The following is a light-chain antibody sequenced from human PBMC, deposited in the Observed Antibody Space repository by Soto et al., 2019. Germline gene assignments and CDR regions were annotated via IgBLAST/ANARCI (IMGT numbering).Light chain of an antibody. Sequence: QSALTQPRSVSGSPGQSVTISCTGTISDIEGYNYVSWYQHHPGKAPKLLISDVTKRPSWVPDRFSGSKSGSTASLTISELQAEDEAVYYCSSYAGSNNVVFGGGTKLTVL. CDR3: SSYAGSNNVV. CDR2: DVT. V-gene: IGLV2-11*01. J-gene: IGLJ2*01. CDR1: ISDIEGYNY.